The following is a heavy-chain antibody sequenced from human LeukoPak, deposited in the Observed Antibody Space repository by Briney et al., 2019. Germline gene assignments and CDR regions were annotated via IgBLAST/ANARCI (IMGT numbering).Heavy chain of an antibody. J-gene: IGHJ4*02. D-gene: IGHD6-19*01. Sequence: GASVKVSCKASGGTFSSYAISWVRQAPGQGLEWMGRIIPILGIANYAQKLQGRVTITADKSTITAYMELSSLRSEDTAVYYCARASAVAGSYYFDYWGQGTLVTVSS. V-gene: IGHV1-69*04. CDR2: IIPILGIA. CDR1: GGTFSSYA. CDR3: ARASAVAGSYYFDY.